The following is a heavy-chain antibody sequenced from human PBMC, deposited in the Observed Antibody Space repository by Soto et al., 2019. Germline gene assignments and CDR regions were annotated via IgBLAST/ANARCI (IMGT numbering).Heavy chain of an antibody. D-gene: IGHD1-26*01. V-gene: IGHV4-39*01. CDR2: IYYSGNT. CDR3: ARHQKSGSHYYYYYGLDV. J-gene: IGHJ6*02. CDR1: GGSISSSSYY. Sequence: SETLSLTCTVSGGSISSSSYYWGWIRQPPGKGMEWIGSIYYSGNTYYNPSLKSRVTISLDTSKNQLSLKLSSVTAADTALYYCARHQKSGSHYYYYYGLDVWGQGTTVTVSS.